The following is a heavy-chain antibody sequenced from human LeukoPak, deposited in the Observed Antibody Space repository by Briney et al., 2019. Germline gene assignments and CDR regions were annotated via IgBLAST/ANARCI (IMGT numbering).Heavy chain of an antibody. CDR1: GYTFTSYG. V-gene: IGHV1-18*01. D-gene: IGHD4-23*01. J-gene: IGHJ3*02. CDR3: ARQSTVAAAFDI. Sequence: ASVKVSCEASGYTFTSYGISWVRQAPGQGLEWMGWISGYNDNTNYAQKFQGRGTMTTDTSTSTAYMDLRSLRSDDTAVYYCARQSTVAAAFDIWGQGTMVTVSS. CDR2: ISGYNDNT.